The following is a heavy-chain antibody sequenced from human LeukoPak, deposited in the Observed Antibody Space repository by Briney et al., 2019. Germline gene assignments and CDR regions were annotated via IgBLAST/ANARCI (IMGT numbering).Heavy chain of an antibody. J-gene: IGHJ5*02. CDR3: ATNILVRDIINWFDP. D-gene: IGHD3-10*01. CDR1: GFTFTNYY. V-gene: IGHV1-2*02. Sequence: ASVKVSCKASGFTFTNYYMHWVRQAPGQGLEWMGWIKPNSGGTRSAQKFQGRVTMTRDTSISTAYMELSSLRYDDTAVYYCATNILVRDIINWFDPWGQGTLVTVSS. CDR2: IKPNSGGT.